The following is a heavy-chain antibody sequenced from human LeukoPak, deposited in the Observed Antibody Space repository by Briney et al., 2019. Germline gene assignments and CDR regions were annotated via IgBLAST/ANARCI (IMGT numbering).Heavy chain of an antibody. CDR2: ISTGGGST. J-gene: IGHJ1*01. CDR3: AKPYYYDSSGYFQH. CDR1: GSTFSNYA. D-gene: IGHD3-22*01. Sequence: GGSLRLSCAASGSTFSNYAMSWVRQAPGKGLGWVSGISTGGGSTYYADSVKGRFTISRDNSKNTLYLQMNSLRAEDTAVYYCAKPYYYDSSGYFQHWGQGTLVTVSS. V-gene: IGHV3-23*01.